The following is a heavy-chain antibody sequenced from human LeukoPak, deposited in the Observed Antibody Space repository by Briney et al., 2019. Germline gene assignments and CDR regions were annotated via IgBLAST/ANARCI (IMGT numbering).Heavy chain of an antibody. J-gene: IGHJ4*02. CDR3: TRIYGSGSYLCDY. CDR2: IRSKAYGGTT. V-gene: IGHV3-49*04. D-gene: IGHD3-10*01. CDR1: GFIFGDYG. Sequence: GRSLRLSCTASGFIFGDYGLSWVRQAPGKGLERVGFIRSKAYGGTTEYAASVKGRFTISRDDSKSIAYLQMNSLKTEDTAVYYCTRIYGSGSYLCDYWGQGTLVIVSS.